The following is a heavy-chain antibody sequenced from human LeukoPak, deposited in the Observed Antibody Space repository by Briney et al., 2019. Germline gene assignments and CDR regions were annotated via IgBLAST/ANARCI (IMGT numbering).Heavy chain of an antibody. D-gene: IGHD5-18*01. CDR3: AKDVDTAMVYYFDY. Sequence: GGSLRLSCAASKFTFRSYGMHWVRQPPGKGLEWVAVVSPDESNTYYADSVKGRFTISRDNSNNTLYLQMNSLRAEDTAVYYCAKDVDTAMVYYFDYWGQGTLVTVSS. CDR2: VSPDESNT. J-gene: IGHJ4*02. V-gene: IGHV3-33*05. CDR1: KFTFRSYG.